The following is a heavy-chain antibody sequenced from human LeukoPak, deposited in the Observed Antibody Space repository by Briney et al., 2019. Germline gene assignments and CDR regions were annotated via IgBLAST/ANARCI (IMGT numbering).Heavy chain of an antibody. D-gene: IGHD3-10*01. CDR3: TRDRGSKWFGPIDH. CDR2: IWSDGSNT. Sequence: GESLKISCAASGFTFSSYGMHWVRQDPGKGLEWVVVIWSDGSNTYYADSVKGRFTISRDNSKNTLYLQMNSLRAEDTAVYYCTRDRGSKWFGPIDHWGQGTLVTVSS. CDR1: GFTFSSYG. V-gene: IGHV3-33*01. J-gene: IGHJ4*02.